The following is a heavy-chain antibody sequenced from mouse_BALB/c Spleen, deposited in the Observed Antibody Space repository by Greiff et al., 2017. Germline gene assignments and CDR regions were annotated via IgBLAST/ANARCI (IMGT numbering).Heavy chain of an antibody. CDR1: GFTFTDYY. CDR3: ARDHYDYDGGFAY. D-gene: IGHD2-4*01. CDR2: IRNKANGYTT. J-gene: IGHJ3*01. V-gene: IGHV7-3*02. Sequence: EVMLVESGGGLVQPGGSLRLSCATSGFTFTDYYMSWVRQPPGKALEWLGFIRNKANGYTTEYSASVKGRFTISRDNSQSILYLQMNTLRAEDSATYYCARDHYDYDGGFAYWGQGTLVTVSA.